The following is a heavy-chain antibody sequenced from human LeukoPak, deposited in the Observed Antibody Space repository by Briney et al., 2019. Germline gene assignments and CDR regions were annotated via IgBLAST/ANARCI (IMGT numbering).Heavy chain of an antibody. CDR3: AKDLPGISVVVLAALEDGY. D-gene: IGHD2-2*01. CDR1: GFTFSSYA. Sequence: GGSLRLSCAASGFTFSSYAMSWVRQAPGKGLEWVSAISGSGGSTYYADSVKGRFTISRDNSKNTLYLQMNSLRAEDTAVYYCAKDLPGISVVVLAALEDGYWGQGTLVTVSS. J-gene: IGHJ4*02. V-gene: IGHV3-23*01. CDR2: ISGSGGST.